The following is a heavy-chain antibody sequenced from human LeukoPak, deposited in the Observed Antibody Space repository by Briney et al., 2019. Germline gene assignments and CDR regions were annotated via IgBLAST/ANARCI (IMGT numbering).Heavy chain of an antibody. CDR3: ARLGDYASYFDY. Sequence: ASVKVSCKASGYTFTGYYMHWVRQAPGQGLEWMGWINPNSGGTNYAQKFQGRVTMTRDTSISTACMELSRLRSDDTAVYYCARLGDYASYFDYWGQGTLVTVSP. D-gene: IGHD4-17*01. CDR1: GYTFTGYY. J-gene: IGHJ4*02. V-gene: IGHV1-2*02. CDR2: INPNSGGT.